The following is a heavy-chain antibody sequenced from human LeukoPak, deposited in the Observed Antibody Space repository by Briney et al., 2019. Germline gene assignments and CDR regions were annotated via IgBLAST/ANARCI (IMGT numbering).Heavy chain of an antibody. V-gene: IGHV1-69*05. Sequence: GASVKVSCKASGGTFSSYAISWVRQAPGQGLEWMRGIIPIFGTANYAQKFQGRVTITTDESTSTAYMELSSLRSEDTAVYYCARESPITISSSATDYYYYMGVWGKGTTVTVSS. D-gene: IGHD3-9*01. CDR3: ARESPITISSSATDYYYYMGV. CDR1: GGTFSSYA. CDR2: IIPIFGTA. J-gene: IGHJ6*03.